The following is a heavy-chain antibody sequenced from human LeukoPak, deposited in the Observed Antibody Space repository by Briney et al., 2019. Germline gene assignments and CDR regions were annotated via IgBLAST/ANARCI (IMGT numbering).Heavy chain of an antibody. D-gene: IGHD5-18*01. CDR1: GFTFDDYA. CDR2: ITWNSANI. V-gene: IGHV3-9*01. CDR3: VKDNNYGFSHSAC. J-gene: IGHJ4*02. Sequence: GGSLRLSCAASGFTFDDYAMHWVRQAPGKGLEWVSGITWNSANIGYADSVKGRFTISRDNAKNSLYLQMNSLSAEDTALYYCVKDNNYGFSHSACWGQGTLVTVSS.